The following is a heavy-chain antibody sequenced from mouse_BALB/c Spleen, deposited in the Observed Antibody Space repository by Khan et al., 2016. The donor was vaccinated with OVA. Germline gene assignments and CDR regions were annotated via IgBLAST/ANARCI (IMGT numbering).Heavy chain of an antibody. CDR1: GYTITDYY. D-gene: IGHD1-1*01. CDR3: ARGNYYGSTSWLAY. V-gene: IGHV1-84*02. CDR2: LYPGSGNT. Sequence: QVQLKQSGPELVKPGASVKISCKASGYTITDYYINWVKQKPGQGLEWIGWLYPGSGNTKYNEKFKGRATLTVDTSSRTTYMQLSSLTSEDTAVYFCARGNYYGSTSWLAYWGQGTLVTVSA. J-gene: IGHJ3*01.